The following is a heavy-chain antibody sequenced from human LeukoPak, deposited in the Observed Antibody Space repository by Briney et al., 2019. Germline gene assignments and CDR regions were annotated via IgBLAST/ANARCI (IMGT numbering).Heavy chain of an antibody. Sequence: SETLSLTCTVSGDSIPGDYWTWIRQPPGKGLQWIGYVYYSGSTNYSPSLKSRATISVDTSKNQFSLNLRSVTAADTAVYYCARVPVELEPHYYYYGMDVWGQGTTVTVSS. V-gene: IGHV4-59*08. D-gene: IGHD1-1*01. J-gene: IGHJ6*02. CDR2: VYYSGST. CDR3: ARVPVELEPHYYYYGMDV. CDR1: GDSIPGDY.